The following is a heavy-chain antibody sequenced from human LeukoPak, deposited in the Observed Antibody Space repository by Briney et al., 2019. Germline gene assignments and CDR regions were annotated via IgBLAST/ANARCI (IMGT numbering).Heavy chain of an antibody. J-gene: IGHJ4*02. CDR1: GFTFSSYG. CDR2: IWYDGSNK. V-gene: IGHV3-33*01. D-gene: IGHD3-22*01. CDR3: ARGYYYDSSGYLPYFDY. Sequence: GRSLRLSCAASGFTFSSYGMHWVRQAPGKGLEWVAVIWYDGSNKYYADSVKGRFTISRDNSKNTLYLQMNSLRAEDTAVYYCARGYYYDSSGYLPYFDYWGQGTLVTVSS.